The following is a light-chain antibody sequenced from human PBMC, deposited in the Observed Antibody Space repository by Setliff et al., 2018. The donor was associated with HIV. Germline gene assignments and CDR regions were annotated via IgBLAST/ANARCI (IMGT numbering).Light chain of an antibody. CDR2: EVS. CDR3: SSYISSSTL. V-gene: IGLV2-14*01. CDR1: SSDVGGYNF. Sequence: QSALAQPPSVSGSPGQSVTISCTGTSSDVGGYNFVSWYQQHPGKAPKLIIYEVSNRPSGVSNRFSGSKSGNTASLTISGLQAEDEADYYCSSYISSSTLFGTGTKV. J-gene: IGLJ1*01.